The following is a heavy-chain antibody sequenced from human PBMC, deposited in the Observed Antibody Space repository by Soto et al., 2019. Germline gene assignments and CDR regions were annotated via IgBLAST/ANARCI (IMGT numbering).Heavy chain of an antibody. J-gene: IGHJ2*01. V-gene: IGHV4-31*03. CDR3: ARAFVYSYGDWYFDL. CDR2: IYYSGSN. CDR1: VGSISSGGYY. Sequence: QVQLQESGPGLVKPAQTLSLTCTVSVGSISSGGYYWSWIRKHPGKGLEWIGYIYYSGSNYYNPSLKSRVTISVDTSKNQFSLKMSSVTAADTAVYYCARAFVYSYGDWYFDLWGRGTLVTVSS. D-gene: IGHD5-18*01.